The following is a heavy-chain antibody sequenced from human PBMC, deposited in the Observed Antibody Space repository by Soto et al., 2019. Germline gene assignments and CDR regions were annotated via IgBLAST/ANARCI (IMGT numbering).Heavy chain of an antibody. Sequence: QVQLQESGPGLVKPSQTLSLTCTVSGGSISRSSAYYWSWIRQHPEKGLEWIGYIYSGGTTNYNPSLRSRVTLSLDTAKNQFYLTLSSVTAADTALYYCARDGGPRGDYYYAMDVWGQGTTVTVSS. J-gene: IGHJ6*02. D-gene: IGHD3-10*01. CDR3: ARDGGPRGDYYYAMDV. V-gene: IGHV4-31*03. CDR2: IYSGGTT. CDR1: GGSISRSSAYY.